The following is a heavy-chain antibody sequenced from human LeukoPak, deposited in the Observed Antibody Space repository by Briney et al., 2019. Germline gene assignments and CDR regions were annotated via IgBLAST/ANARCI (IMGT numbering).Heavy chain of an antibody. CDR3: ARGRGLRWPRIDY. Sequence: PGGSLRLSCAASGFTFSSYAMHWVRQAPGKGLEWVAVISYDGSNKYYADSVKGRFTISRDNSKNTLYLQMNSLRAEDTAVYYCARGRGLRWPRIDYWGQGTLVTVSS. CDR1: GFTFSSYA. CDR2: ISYDGSNK. J-gene: IGHJ4*02. V-gene: IGHV3-30-3*01. D-gene: IGHD4-17*01.